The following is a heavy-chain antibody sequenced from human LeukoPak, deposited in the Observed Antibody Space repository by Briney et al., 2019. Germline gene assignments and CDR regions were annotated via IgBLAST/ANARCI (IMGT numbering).Heavy chain of an antibody. J-gene: IGHJ3*02. CDR3: ARDLFNALDI. D-gene: IGHD2-21*01. Sequence: GGSLRLSCAASGFTFNTYSMNWVRQAPGKGLEWVSFITSSSSIIYYADSVKGRFTISRDNAKNSLYLQMNSLRDEDTAVYYCARDLFNALDIWGQGTMVTVSS. CDR2: ITSSSSII. CDR1: GFTFNTYS. V-gene: IGHV3-48*02.